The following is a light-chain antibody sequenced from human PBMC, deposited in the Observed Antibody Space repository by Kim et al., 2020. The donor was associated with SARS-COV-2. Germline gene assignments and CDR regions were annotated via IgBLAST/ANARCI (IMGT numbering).Light chain of an antibody. CDR1: NIGTKH. V-gene: IGLV3-9*01. J-gene: IGLJ2*01. CDR3: QVWDNSVI. Sequence: SSELTQALSVSVALGQTASISCGGDNIGTKHVQWYQQKAGQAPMLVIYRDNNRPSGIPERFSGSNSGNTATLTISVAQVGDEAEYYCQVWDNSVIFGGGT. CDR2: RDN.